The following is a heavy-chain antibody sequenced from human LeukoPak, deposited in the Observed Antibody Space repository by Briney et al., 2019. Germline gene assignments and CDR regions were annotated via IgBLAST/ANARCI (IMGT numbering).Heavy chain of an antibody. V-gene: IGHV3-33*01. J-gene: IGHJ4*02. CDR2: IRYDGSNK. CDR3: ARALSAMVPDY. D-gene: IGHD5-18*01. CDR1: GFNFSSFV. Sequence: GRSLRLSCAASGFNFSSFVMHWVRQAPGKGLEWVAVIRYDGSNKYYGDSVKGRFTISRDNSKNTLYLQMNSLRAEDTAVYYCARALSAMVPDYWGQGTLLTVSS.